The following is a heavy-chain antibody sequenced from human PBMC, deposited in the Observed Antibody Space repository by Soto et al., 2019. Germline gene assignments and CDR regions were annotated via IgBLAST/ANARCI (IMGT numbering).Heavy chain of an antibody. Sequence: QVPLVQSGAEVKKPGASVKVSCKASGYTFTSYGISWVRQAPGQGLEWMGWISTYNVNTNYAQKLQGRVTMTTDTSTSTAYMELRSLRSDDTAVYYCARDGCSSTSCQKAVGAFDIWGQGTMVTVSS. J-gene: IGHJ3*02. CDR2: ISTYNVNT. D-gene: IGHD2-2*01. CDR1: GYTFTSYG. V-gene: IGHV1-18*01. CDR3: ARDGCSSTSCQKAVGAFDI.